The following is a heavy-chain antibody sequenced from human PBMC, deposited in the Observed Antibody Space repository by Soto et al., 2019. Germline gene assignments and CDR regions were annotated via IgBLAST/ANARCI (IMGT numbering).Heavy chain of an antibody. V-gene: IGHV4-59*01. CDR3: ARYVNPYDTAVWFDP. Sequence: QVQLQESGPGLVKPSETLSLTCTVSGGSTRNYFWSWIRQPPGKGLEWIGCIYYSGTTNYNSSLKSRVTISLDTSKNQFSLRLRSVTAADTAVYSCARYVNPYDTAVWFDPWGQGTLVTVSS. CDR2: IYYSGTT. J-gene: IGHJ5*02. CDR1: GGSTRNYF. D-gene: IGHD3-9*01.